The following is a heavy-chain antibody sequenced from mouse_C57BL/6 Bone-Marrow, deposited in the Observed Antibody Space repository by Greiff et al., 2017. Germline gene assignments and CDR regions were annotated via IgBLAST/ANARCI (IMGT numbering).Heavy chain of an antibody. J-gene: IGHJ4*01. Sequence: VQLQQRFASLFIPFSSVKLSCKASGYTFTSYWMHWVKQRPGQGLEWIGEIDPSDSYTNYNQKFKGKSTLTVDKSSSTAYMQLSSLTSEDSAVYYCARDYPYAMDYWGQGTSVTVSS. CDR3: ARDYPYAMDY. CDR2: IDPSDSYT. CDR1: GYTFTSYW. D-gene: IGHD2-4*01. V-gene: IGHV1-69*01.